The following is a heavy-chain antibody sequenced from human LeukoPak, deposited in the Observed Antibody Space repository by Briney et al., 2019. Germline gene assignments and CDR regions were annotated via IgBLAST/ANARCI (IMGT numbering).Heavy chain of an antibody. Sequence: PSETLSLTCAVYGGSFSGYYWSWIRQPPGKGLEWIGEINHSGSTNYNPSLKSRVTISVDTSKNQFSLKLSSVTAADTAVYYCARAQTYGDSRLLLDYWGQGTLVTVSS. V-gene: IGHV4-34*01. J-gene: IGHJ4*02. CDR3: ARAQTYGDSRLLLDY. CDR2: INHSGST. CDR1: GGSFSGYY. D-gene: IGHD2-21*02.